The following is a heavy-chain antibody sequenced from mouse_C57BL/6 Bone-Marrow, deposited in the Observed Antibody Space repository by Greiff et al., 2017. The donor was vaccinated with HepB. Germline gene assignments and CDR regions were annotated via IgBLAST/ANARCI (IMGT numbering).Heavy chain of an antibody. V-gene: IGHV5-12*01. CDR3: ARDSKGGYYAMDY. D-gene: IGHD2-5*01. CDR1: GFTFSDYY. CDR2: ISNGGGST. J-gene: IGHJ4*01. Sequence: EVKLMESGGGLVQPGGSLKLSCAASGFTFSDYYMYWVRQTPEKRLEWVAYISNGGGSTYYPDTVKGRFTISRDNAKNTLYLQMSRLKSEDTAMYYCARDSKGGYYAMDYWGQGTSVTVSS.